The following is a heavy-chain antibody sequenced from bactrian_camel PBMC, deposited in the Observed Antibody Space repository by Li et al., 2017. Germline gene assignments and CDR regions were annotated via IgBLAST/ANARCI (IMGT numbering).Heavy chain of an antibody. Sequence: DVQLVESGGGLVQPGESLRLSCAASGGTFSTWYITWVRQAPGKGLEWVSTVNAGGSSVYYADSVKGRFTISQDKANYTMFLQMNSLEPGDTAMYYCSSRREYYVCSSGGSTSWYQDSIYTYWGRGTQVTVS. J-gene: IGHJ4*01. CDR2: VNAGGSSV. CDR3: SSRREYYVCSSGGSTSWYQDSIYTY. V-gene: IGHV3S40*01. D-gene: IGHD3*01. CDR1: GGTFSTWY.